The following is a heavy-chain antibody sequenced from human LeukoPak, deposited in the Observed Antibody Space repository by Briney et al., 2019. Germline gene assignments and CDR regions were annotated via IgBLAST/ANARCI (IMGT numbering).Heavy chain of an antibody. D-gene: IGHD2-2*01. Sequence: ASVNVSCKASGYTFTGYYMHWVRQAPGQGLEWMGWINPNSGGTKYAQKFQGRVTMTRDTSISTAYMELSRLRSDDTAVYYCARGRAMLGYCDSTSCSSAYYYYMDVWGKGTTVTVSS. CDR1: GYTFTGYY. CDR2: INPNSGGT. V-gene: IGHV1-2*02. J-gene: IGHJ6*03. CDR3: ARGRAMLGYCDSTSCSSAYYYYMDV.